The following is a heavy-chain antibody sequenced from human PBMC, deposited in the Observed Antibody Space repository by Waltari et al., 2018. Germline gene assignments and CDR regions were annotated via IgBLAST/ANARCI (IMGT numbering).Heavy chain of an antibody. CDR1: GVTFTRCW. J-gene: IGHJ4*02. D-gene: IGHD1-26*01. Sequence: EVQLVESWGDLVQPGGSLRLSCAASGVTFTRCWMSWVRQAPGKGLEWVANIKQDGSEKYYVDSVKGRFTISRDNAKNSLYLQMNSLRAEDTAVYYCASSGSYSTGEVYWGQGTLVTVSS. V-gene: IGHV3-7*01. CDR2: IKQDGSEK. CDR3: ASSGSYSTGEVY.